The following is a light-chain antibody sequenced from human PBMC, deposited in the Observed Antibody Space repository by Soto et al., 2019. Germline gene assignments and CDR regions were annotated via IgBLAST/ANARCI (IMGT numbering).Light chain of an antibody. CDR3: AAWDDSLNGLV. V-gene: IGLV1-36*01. J-gene: IGLJ2*01. CDR1: SSNIGNNA. Sequence: QSVLTQPPSVSAAPRQRVTISCSGSSSNIGNNAVNWYQQLPGKAPKLLIYYDDLLPSGVSDRFSGSKSGTSASLAISGLQSEDAADYYCAAWDDSLNGLVFGGGTKLTVL. CDR2: YDD.